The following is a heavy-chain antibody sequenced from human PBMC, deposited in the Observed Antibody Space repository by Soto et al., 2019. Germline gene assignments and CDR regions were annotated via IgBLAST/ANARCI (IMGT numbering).Heavy chain of an antibody. J-gene: IGHJ5*02. CDR3: ARGILKAVKADTLNCFDT. D-gene: IGHD2-15*01. Sequence: SETLSLTCTVSGGSISSYYWSWIRQPPGKGLEWIGYIYYSGSTNYNPSLKSRVTISVDTSKNQFSLKLSSVTAADTAVYYCARGILKAVKADTLNCFDTWGQGTLVTVSS. CDR1: GGSISSYY. CDR2: IYYSGST. V-gene: IGHV4-59*01.